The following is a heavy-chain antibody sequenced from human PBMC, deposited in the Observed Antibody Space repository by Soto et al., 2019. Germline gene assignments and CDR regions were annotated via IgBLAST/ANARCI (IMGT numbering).Heavy chain of an antibody. CDR3: ARATLYSNGCARGYFDY. Sequence: ASVKVSCKASGYTFTNYAIHWVRQAPGQRLEWMGWINAGNDNTKYSQKFQDRVTITRDTSASTAYMELSSLRSEDTAVYYCARATLYSNGCARGYFDYWGEGTLVTVSS. V-gene: IGHV1-3*01. CDR1: GYTFTNYA. CDR2: INAGNDNT. D-gene: IGHD6-19*01. J-gene: IGHJ4*02.